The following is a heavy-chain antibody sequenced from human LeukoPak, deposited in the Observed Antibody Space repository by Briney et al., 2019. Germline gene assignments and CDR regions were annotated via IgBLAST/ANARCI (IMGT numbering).Heavy chain of an antibody. CDR3: ARDNIDYNSPDY. Sequence: GGSLRLSCAASGFTFSSYAMHWVRQAPGKGLEWVAVISYDGSNKYYADSVKGRFTISRDNSKNTLYLQMNSLRAEDTAVYYCARDNIDYNSPDYWGQGTLVTVSS. D-gene: IGHD5-24*01. CDR1: GFTFSSYA. CDR2: ISYDGSNK. V-gene: IGHV3-30-3*01. J-gene: IGHJ4*02.